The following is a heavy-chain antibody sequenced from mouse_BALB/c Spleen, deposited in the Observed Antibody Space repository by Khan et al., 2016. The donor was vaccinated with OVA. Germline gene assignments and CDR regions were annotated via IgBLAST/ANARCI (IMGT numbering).Heavy chain of an antibody. CDR1: GYSITSNYA. Sequence: EVELQESGPGLVKPSQSLSLTCSVTGYSITSNYAWTWIRQFPGNQLEWMGYISYSDYTSYNPSLKGRISITRDTSKNQFFLQLSSLTTEDTATYYCARNNYYGYYFDYWGPGTTLTVSS. D-gene: IGHD1-1*01. CDR3: ARNNYYGYYFDY. J-gene: IGHJ2*01. V-gene: IGHV3-2*02. CDR2: ISYSDYT.